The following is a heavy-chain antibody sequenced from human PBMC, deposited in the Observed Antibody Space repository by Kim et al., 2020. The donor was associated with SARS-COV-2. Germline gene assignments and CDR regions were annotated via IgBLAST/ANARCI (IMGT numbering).Heavy chain of an antibody. J-gene: IGHJ6*02. CDR1: GYTFTSYT. V-gene: IGHV1-3*01. CDR2: INPDNGNT. D-gene: IGHD4-17*01. Sequence: ASVKVSCKSSGYTFTSYTIHLVRQAPGQRLEWMGWINPDNGNTKYSQKFQGRVTITRDTSARTAYMELSSLRSEDTAVYYCARDPDGDWYYGMDVWGQGTTVTVSS. CDR3: ARDPDGDWYYGMDV.